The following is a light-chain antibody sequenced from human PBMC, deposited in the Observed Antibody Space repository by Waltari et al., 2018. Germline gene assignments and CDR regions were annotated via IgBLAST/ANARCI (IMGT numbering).Light chain of an antibody. J-gene: IGLJ3*02. Sequence: SALTQPRSVSGSPGPSVTISCTCTTHALGSYNYDSWYQQHPGKAPKLIILDVTKRPSGVPDRLSGSKSGNTASLTISGLRAEDEAEYYCCSYAGSYTWVFGGGTKLTVV. CDR2: DVT. V-gene: IGLV2-11*01. CDR3: CSYAGSYTWV. CDR1: THALGSYNY.